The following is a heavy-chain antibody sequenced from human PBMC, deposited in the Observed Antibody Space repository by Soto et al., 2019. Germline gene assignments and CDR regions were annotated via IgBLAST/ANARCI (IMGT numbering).Heavy chain of an antibody. CDR2: IYYTGIT. CDR3: ARALDYDFWGGRNWFDP. J-gene: IGHJ5*02. CDR1: GGSVTDNY. V-gene: IGHV4-59*02. Sequence: MQLEQAGPGLVRPSETLSLTCRVSGGSVTDNYWGWVRQTPGKGLEWIGYIYYTGITYYNPSLKRRVTMSLDTSKNRLALKLDSMTAAETAVYYCARALDYDFWGGRNWFDPWGQGTQVTVSS. D-gene: IGHD3-3*01.